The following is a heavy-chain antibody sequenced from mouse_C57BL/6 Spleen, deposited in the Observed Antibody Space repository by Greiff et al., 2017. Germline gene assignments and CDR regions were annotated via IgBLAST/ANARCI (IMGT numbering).Heavy chain of an antibody. Sequence: VQLQQSGPELVKPGASVKMSCKASGYTFTDYNMHWVKQSHGKSLEWIGSINPNNGGTSYNQKFKGKATLTVNKSSSTAYMELRSLTSEDSAVYYCARPYYGSSYDYWGQGTTLTVSS. CDR1: GYTFTDYN. J-gene: IGHJ2*01. V-gene: IGHV1-22*01. D-gene: IGHD1-1*01. CDR2: INPNNGGT. CDR3: ARPYYGSSYDY.